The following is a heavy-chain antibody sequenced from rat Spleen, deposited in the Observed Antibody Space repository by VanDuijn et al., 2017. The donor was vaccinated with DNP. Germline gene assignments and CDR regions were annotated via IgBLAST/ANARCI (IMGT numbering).Heavy chain of an antibody. CDR1: GFSLINYG. CDR3: ARSYRDGWFFDY. J-gene: IGHJ2*01. D-gene: IGHD1-7*01. CDR2: IWTGGST. Sequence: QVQLEESGPGLVQPSQTLSLTCNVSGFSLINYGVAWIRQPPGKGLEWVGAIWTGGSTDYNSSLKSRLTISRDTSKRQVLLKMNSLQTEDSAMYFCARSYRDGWFFDYWGQGVMVTVSS. V-gene: IGHV2-16*01.